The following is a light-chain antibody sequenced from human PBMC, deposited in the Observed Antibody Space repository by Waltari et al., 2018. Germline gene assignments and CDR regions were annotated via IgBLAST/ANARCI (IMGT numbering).Light chain of an antibody. CDR2: KDS. CDR3: QSTDSSGSYVG. Sequence: SYELTQPPSVSVSQGQTARINCSGDALPKQYAYWYQQKPGQAPVLVIYKDSERPSGSPERSSGYGSGTTGTLTISGVQAEDESDYYCQSTDSSGSYVGFGGGTKLTVL. J-gene: IGLJ2*01. V-gene: IGLV3-25*03. CDR1: ALPKQY.